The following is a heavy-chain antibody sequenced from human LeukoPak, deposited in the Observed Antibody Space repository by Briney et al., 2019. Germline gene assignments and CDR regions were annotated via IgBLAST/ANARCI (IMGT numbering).Heavy chain of an antibody. V-gene: IGHV4-39*02. CDR1: GGTINVNNYY. D-gene: IGHD3-3*01. Sequence: SGTLSLTCTVFGGTINVNNYYWGWIRQPPGKGLEWIGSIYFNGFTFYNPSLKSRVTISIDTSSNSFSLKMRSMTATDAAVYYCARSDDFWSGEAWFDPWGRGTPVTVSS. J-gene: IGHJ5*02. CDR3: ARSDDFWSGEAWFDP. CDR2: IYFNGFT.